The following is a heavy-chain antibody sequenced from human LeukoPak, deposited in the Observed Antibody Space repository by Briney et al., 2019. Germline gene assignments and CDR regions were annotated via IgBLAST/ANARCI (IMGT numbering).Heavy chain of an antibody. J-gene: IGHJ4*02. CDR1: GFTFSDYY. Sequence: GGSLRLSCAASGFTFSDYYMNWIRQAPGKGLEWVSYISSSGSTIYYADSVKGRFTISRDNAKNSLYLQMNSLRAEDTAVYYCARQYSYGPRVFDYGGKGPLVPVSS. CDR3: ARQYSYGPRVFDY. D-gene: IGHD5-18*01. V-gene: IGHV3-11*01. CDR2: ISSSGSTI.